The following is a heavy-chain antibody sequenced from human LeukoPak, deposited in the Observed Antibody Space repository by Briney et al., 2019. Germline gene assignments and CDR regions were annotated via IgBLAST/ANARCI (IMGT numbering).Heavy chain of an antibody. CDR2: VRSKGYGGTT. CDR1: GFTFGDHA. D-gene: IGHD3-10*01. V-gene: IGHV3-49*04. CDR3: TRVRSGNDFDY. Sequence: PGGSLRLSCTTSGFTFGDHAMSWVRQAPGKGLEWVGFVRSKGYGGTTEYAAFVKGRFTISRDDSKSIAYLHMNGLKTEDTAVYFCTRVRSGNDFDYWGQGTLVTVSS. J-gene: IGHJ4*02.